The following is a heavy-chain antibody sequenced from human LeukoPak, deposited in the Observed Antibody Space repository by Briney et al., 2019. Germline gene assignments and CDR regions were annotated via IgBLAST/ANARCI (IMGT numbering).Heavy chain of an antibody. J-gene: IGHJ5*02. CDR1: GGSISSYY. D-gene: IGHD6-19*01. Sequence: SETLSLTCTVSGGSISSYYWSWIRQPPGKRLEWIGYIYYSGSTNYNPSLKSRVTISVDTSKNQFSLKLSSVTAADTAVYYCARELGSGWYSNWFDPWGQGTLVTVSS. V-gene: IGHV4-59*01. CDR3: ARELGSGWYSNWFDP. CDR2: IYYSGST.